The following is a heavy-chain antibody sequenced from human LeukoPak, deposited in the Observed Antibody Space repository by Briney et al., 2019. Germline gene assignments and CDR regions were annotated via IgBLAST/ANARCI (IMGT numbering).Heavy chain of an antibody. V-gene: IGHV3-23*01. CDR1: GLTLSSYE. CDR2: IDYSGGST. CDR3: AKVATVTTYALADY. J-gene: IGHJ4*02. D-gene: IGHD4-17*01. Sequence: GGSLRLSCTASGLTLSSYEMSWIRQAPGKGLEWVSSIDYSGGSTHYADSVMGRFTISRDNSKNTLYLQMNSLRAEDTAIYYCAKVATVTTYALADYWGQGTLVTVSS.